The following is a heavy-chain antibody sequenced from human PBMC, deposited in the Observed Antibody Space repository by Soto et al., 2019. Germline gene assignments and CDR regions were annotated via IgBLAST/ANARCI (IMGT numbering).Heavy chain of an antibody. CDR1: GFTFSNYF. CDR3: ARTYVPGIAGFDP. D-gene: IGHD1-1*01. V-gene: IGHV3-74*01. J-gene: IGHJ5*02. CDR2: MSGDGKTI. Sequence: GVLRLSCAASGFTFSNYFMHWVRQVPGEGLVWVSRMSGDGKTISYADSVKGRFTISRDNAKNTLYLQMNSLRVEDTAVYYCARTYVPGIAGFDPWGQGTLVTVSS.